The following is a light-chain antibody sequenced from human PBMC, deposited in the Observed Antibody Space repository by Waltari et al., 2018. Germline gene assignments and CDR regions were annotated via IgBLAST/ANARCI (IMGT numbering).Light chain of an antibody. V-gene: IGKV3-20*01. CDR2: HTS. CDR3: QKYDFLPAT. CDR1: QGVGKY. J-gene: IGKJ1*01. Sequence: EIVLTQSPGPLSLFPGGRATLCCRASQGVGKYVAWYQQRPGQAPRLLLYHTSIRATGIPDRFSGSGYGTDFSLTISRLEPEDFAVYYCQKYDFLPATFGQGTTVEIK.